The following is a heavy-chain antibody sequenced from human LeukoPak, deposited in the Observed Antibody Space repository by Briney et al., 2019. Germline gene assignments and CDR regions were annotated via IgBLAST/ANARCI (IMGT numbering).Heavy chain of an antibody. CDR2: INTNTGNP. CDR3: ARDYYDSSGYYWRYYYGMDV. V-gene: IGHV7-4-1*02. D-gene: IGHD3-22*01. J-gene: IGHJ6*02. CDR1: GYTFTSYA. Sequence: ASVKVSCKASGYTFTSYAMNWVRQAPGQGLEWMGWINTNTGNPTYAQGFTGRFVFSLDTSVSTAYLQISSLKAEDTAVYYCARDYYDSSGYYWRYYYGMDVWGQGTTVTVSS.